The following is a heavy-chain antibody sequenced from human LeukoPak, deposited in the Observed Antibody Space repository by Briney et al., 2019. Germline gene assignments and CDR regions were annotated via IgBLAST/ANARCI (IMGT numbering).Heavy chain of an antibody. CDR1: GGSISSSSYY. J-gene: IGHJ4*02. CDR2: IYTSGST. V-gene: IGHV4-39*07. D-gene: IGHD3-22*01. CDR3: ARDGYYYDSSPYSIFDY. Sequence: SETLSLTCTVSGGSISSSSYYWGWIRQPPGKGLEWIGRIYTSGSTNYNPTLKSRVTMSVDTSKNQFSLKLSSVTAADTAVYYCARDGYYYDSSPYSIFDYWGQGTLVTVSS.